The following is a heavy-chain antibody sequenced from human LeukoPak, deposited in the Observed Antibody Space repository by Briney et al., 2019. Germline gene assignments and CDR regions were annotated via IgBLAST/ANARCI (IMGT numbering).Heavy chain of an antibody. Sequence: GGSLRLSCAVSGITLSNYGMSWLRQTPGKGLEWVAGISGSGGGTFYADSVKGRFTVSRDNPKNTLYLQMSSLRAEDTAVYFCAKRGVVIRVILVGFHKEAYYFDSWGQGALVTVYS. CDR2: ISGSGGGT. CDR1: GITLSNYG. D-gene: IGHD3-22*01. CDR3: AKRGVVIRVILVGFHKEAYYFDS. J-gene: IGHJ4*02. V-gene: IGHV3-23*01.